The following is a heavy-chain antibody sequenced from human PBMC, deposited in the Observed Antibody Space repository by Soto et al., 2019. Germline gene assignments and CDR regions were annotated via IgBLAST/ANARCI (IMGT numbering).Heavy chain of an antibody. CDR2: TYYRSKWYN. V-gene: IGHV6-1*01. CDR1: GDSVSSNSAA. D-gene: IGHD1-7*01. J-gene: IGHJ6*03. CDR3: ARGKGLYHWNSNGGYYYYYYMDV. Sequence: SQTLSLTCVISGDSVSSNSAAWNWIRQSPSRGLEWLGRTYYRSKWYNDYAVSVKSRITINPDTSKNQFSLQLNSVTPEDTAVYYCARGKGLYHWNSNGGYYYYYYMDVWGKGTTVTVSS.